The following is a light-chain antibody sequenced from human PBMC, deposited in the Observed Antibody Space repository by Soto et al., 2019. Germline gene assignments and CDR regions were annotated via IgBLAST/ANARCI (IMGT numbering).Light chain of an antibody. CDR2: DAS. Sequence: DIQMTQSPSTLSASVGDRVTISCRASQSISSWLAWYQQKPGKAPNLLIYDASSLESGVPSRFSGNRSGTEFTLTISSLQPDDFATYYCQQYNSFPYTFGHGTKLEIK. V-gene: IGKV1-5*01. CDR3: QQYNSFPYT. CDR1: QSISSW. J-gene: IGKJ2*01.